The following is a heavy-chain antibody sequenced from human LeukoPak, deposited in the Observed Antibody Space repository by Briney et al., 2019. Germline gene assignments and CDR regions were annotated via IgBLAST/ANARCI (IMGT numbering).Heavy chain of an antibody. V-gene: IGHV4-4*07. CDR1: GGSISSYY. J-gene: IGHJ4*02. CDR2: IYTSGST. D-gene: IGHD2-2*01. Sequence: TLXLTCTVSGGSISSYYWSWIRQPAGKGLEWIGRIYTSGSTNYNPSLKSRVTMSVDTSKNQFSLKLSSVTAADTAVYYCASCSSTSCSGGLDYWGQGTLVTVSS. CDR3: ASCSSTSCSGGLDY.